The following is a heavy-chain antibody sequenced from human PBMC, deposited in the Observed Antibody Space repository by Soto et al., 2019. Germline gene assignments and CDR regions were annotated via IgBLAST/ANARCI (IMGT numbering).Heavy chain of an antibody. Sequence: PSETLSLTCAVYGGSFTGRYWSWIRQPPGKGLEWIGEVNHSGSTNSNPSLKSRVTISADTSKNQFSLKLSSVTAADTALYYCARGISMVVEVHSDEPDKYYFDSWGQGTLVTVSS. V-gene: IGHV4-34*01. CDR2: VNHSGST. CDR1: GGSFTGRY. D-gene: IGHD3-10*01. J-gene: IGHJ4*02. CDR3: ARGISMVVEVHSDEPDKYYFDS.